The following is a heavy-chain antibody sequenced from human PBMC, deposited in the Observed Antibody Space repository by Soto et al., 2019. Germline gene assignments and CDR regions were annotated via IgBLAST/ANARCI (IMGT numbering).Heavy chain of an antibody. CDR3: AREYCTYTRCYGPDY. J-gene: IGHJ4*02. V-gene: IGHV1-18*01. CDR2: TSTDNGNT. D-gene: IGHD2-2*01. CDR1: GYTFTEFG. Sequence: GASVKVSCKASGYTFTEFGISWARQAPGQGLEWMGWTSTDNGNTNYGQSLQDRVTMTTDTSTNTVYMELRSLRSDDTAVYYCAREYCTYTRCYGPDYWGQGTLVTVSS.